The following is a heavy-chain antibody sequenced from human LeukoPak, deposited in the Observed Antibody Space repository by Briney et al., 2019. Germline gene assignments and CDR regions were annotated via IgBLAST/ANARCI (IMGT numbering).Heavy chain of an antibody. CDR1: GGSISSYY. CDR2: IYYSGST. J-gene: IGHJ3*02. CDR3: ARLVRGYDAFDI. V-gene: IGHV4-59*01. Sequence: PSETLSLTCTVSGGSISSYYWSWIRQPPGKGLEWIGYIYYSGSTNYNPSLKSRVTISVDTSKNQFSLKLSSVTAADTAVYYCARLVRGYDAFDIWGQGTMVTVSS. D-gene: IGHD3-10*01.